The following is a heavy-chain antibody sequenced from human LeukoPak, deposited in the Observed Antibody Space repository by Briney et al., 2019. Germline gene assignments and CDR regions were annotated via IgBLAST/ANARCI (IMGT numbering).Heavy chain of an antibody. Sequence: HTGGSLRLSCAASGFTFSSSWMHWVRRAPGKGLVWVSRINSDGSTTTYADSVKGRFTISRDNAKNTLYLQMSSLRADDTAVYYCGRALGSPLDFWGQGTLVTVSS. J-gene: IGHJ4*02. CDR2: INSDGSTT. V-gene: IGHV3-74*01. D-gene: IGHD1-26*01. CDR3: GRALGSPLDF. CDR1: GFTFSSSW.